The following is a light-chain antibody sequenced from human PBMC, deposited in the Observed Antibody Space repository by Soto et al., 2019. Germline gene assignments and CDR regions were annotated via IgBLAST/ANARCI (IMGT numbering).Light chain of an antibody. Sequence: DIQMTQSPSSLSASVGDRVTITCRASQNIYSSLNWYQQKPGKAPKLLIYFASSLQSGVPSRFSGSGSGTDFTLTITSLQPEDFATYYCQQSYSSLPTFGPGTKVDI. CDR1: QNIYSS. CDR3: QQSYSSLPT. J-gene: IGKJ3*01. CDR2: FAS. V-gene: IGKV1-39*01.